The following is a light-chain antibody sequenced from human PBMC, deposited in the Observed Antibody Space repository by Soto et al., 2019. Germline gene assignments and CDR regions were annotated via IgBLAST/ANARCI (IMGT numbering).Light chain of an antibody. CDR3: QQYGSSLFT. CDR2: GAS. J-gene: IGKJ3*01. V-gene: IGKV3-20*01. CDR1: QSVSSSY. Sequence: EIVLTQSPGTLSLSPGERATLSCRASQSVSSSYLAWYQQKPGQAPRILNYGASSRAPGIPDRFSGSGSGKDFTITISRVEPEDYAVYYCQQYGSSLFTCGAGTKVDIK.